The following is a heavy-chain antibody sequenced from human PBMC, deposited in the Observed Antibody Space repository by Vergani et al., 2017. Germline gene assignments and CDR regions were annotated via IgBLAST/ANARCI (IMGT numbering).Heavy chain of an antibody. CDR3: ASSYVRYYYYYMDV. D-gene: IGHD1-26*01. J-gene: IGHJ6*03. CDR1: GGSISSYY. Sequence: QVQLQESGPGLVKPSETLSLTCTVSGGSISSYYWSWIRQPPGKGLEWIGYIYYSGSTNYNPSLKSRVTISVDTSKNQFSLKLSSVTAADTAVYYCASSYVRYYYYYMDVWGKGTTVTVSS. V-gene: IGHV4-59*01. CDR2: IYYSGST.